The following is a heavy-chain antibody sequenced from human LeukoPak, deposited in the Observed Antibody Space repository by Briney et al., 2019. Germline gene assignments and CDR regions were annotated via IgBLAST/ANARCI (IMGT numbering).Heavy chain of an antibody. V-gene: IGHV1-3*01. CDR3: ARERYCSSTSCYTYYYGMVV. CDR1: GHTSTTYA. J-gene: IGHJ6*02. D-gene: IGHD2-2*02. Sequence: ASVKVSCKASGHTSTTYAIHWVRQAPGQGLEWMGWINAGNGNIKYSQKFQGRVTITGDTSASTAYMELSSLRSDDTAVYYCARERYCSSTSCYTYYYGMVVWGQGTTVTVSS. CDR2: INAGNGNI.